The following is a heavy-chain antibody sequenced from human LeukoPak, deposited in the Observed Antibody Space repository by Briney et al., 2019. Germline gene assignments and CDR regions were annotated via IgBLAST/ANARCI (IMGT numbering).Heavy chain of an antibody. V-gene: IGHV3-21*01. CDR3: ARDRKAGASIAARGSFDY. CDR2: ISSSSSYI. D-gene: IGHD6-6*01. CDR1: GFNFDDYT. Sequence: GGSLRLSCAASGFNFDDYTMHWVRQAPGKGLEWVSSISSSSSYIYYADSVKGRFTISRDNAKNSLYLQMNSLRAEDTAVYYCARDRKAGASIAARGSFDYWGQGTLVTVSS. J-gene: IGHJ4*02.